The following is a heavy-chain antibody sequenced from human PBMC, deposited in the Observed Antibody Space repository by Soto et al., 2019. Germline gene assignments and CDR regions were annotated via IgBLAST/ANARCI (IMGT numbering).Heavy chain of an antibody. J-gene: IGHJ5*01. Sequence: QITLKESGPTLVEPTQTLTLTCSFSGFSLTTSGVGVGWLRRAPGKALECLGIIYWDDDRRYNPSLKNRLPITKDPSKNLVVLSMPYLDPVDTATFYCAHRVPYGPPGDVGWFASWGRGTLVTVS. D-gene: IGHD3-10*01. CDR1: GFSLTTSGVG. V-gene: IGHV2-5*02. CDR3: AHRVPYGPPGDVGWFAS. CDR2: IYWDDDR.